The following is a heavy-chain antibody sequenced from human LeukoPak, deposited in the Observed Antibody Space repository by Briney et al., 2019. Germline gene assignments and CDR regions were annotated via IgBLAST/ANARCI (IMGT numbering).Heavy chain of an antibody. J-gene: IGHJ4*02. D-gene: IGHD3-22*01. V-gene: IGHV3-74*01. CDR1: GFTFSSYW. CDR3: ARVFYISPYYDSSGYYAG. CDR2: INSEGSSI. Sequence: PGGSLRLSCAASGFTFSSYWMHWVGQAPGRGGGWVSRINSEGSSISYADSVKGRFTISRDNAKNTLYLQMNSLRAEDTAVYYCARVFYISPYYDSSGYYAGWGQGTLVTVSS.